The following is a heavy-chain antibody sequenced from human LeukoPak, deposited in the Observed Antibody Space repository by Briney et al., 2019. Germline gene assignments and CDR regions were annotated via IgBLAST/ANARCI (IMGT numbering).Heavy chain of an antibody. CDR2: INWNGGST. CDR1: GFTFGDYG. V-gene: IGHV3-20*01. J-gene: IGHJ4*02. D-gene: IGHD6-13*01. CDR3: ARGPYSSSWYGGGYYFDY. Sequence: GGSLRLSCAASGFTFGDYGMSWVRQAPGKGLEWVSGINWNGGSTGYADSVKGRFTISRDNAKNSLYLQMNSLRAEDTALYHCARGPYSSSWYGGGYYFDYWGQGTLVTVSS.